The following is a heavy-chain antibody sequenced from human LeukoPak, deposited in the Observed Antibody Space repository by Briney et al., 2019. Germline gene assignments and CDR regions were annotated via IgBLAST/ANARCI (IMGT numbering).Heavy chain of an antibody. CDR1: GFTFSSYS. CDR2: ISSSSSSI. CDR3: ARDRGYSYGPDY. D-gene: IGHD5-18*01. V-gene: IGHV3-21*01. J-gene: IGHJ4*02. Sequence: GGSLRLSCAASGFTFSSYSMNWVRQAPEKGLEWVSSISSSSSSIYYADSVKGRFTISRDNAKNSLYLQMNSLRAEDTAVYYCARDRGYSYGPDYWGQGTLVTVSS.